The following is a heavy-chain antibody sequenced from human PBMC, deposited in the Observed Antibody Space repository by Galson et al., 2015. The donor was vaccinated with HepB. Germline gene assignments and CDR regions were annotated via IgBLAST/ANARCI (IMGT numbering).Heavy chain of an antibody. J-gene: IGHJ4*02. Sequence: SLRLSCAASGFTVSSNYMSWVRQAPGKGLEWVSVIYSGGSTYYADPVKGRFTISRDNTKNTLYLQMNSLSAEDTAVYYCATHRRILAYWGQGTLVTVSS. D-gene: IGHD1-14*01. CDR2: IYSGGST. CDR1: GFTVSSNY. V-gene: IGHV3-53*01. CDR3: ATHRRILAY.